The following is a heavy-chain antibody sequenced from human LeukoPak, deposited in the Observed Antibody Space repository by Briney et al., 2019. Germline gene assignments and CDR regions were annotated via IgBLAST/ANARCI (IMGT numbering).Heavy chain of an antibody. CDR1: GGSISSYY. CDR3: AREGDYYDTSGTLGY. Sequence: SETLSLTCTVSGGSISSYYWSWIRQPAGKGLEWIGRIYTSGSTNYNPSLKSRVAISVDASKNQFSLKLSSVTAADTAVYYCAREGDYYDTSGTLGYWGQGTLVTVSS. J-gene: IGHJ4*02. CDR2: IYTSGST. V-gene: IGHV4-4*07. D-gene: IGHD3-22*01.